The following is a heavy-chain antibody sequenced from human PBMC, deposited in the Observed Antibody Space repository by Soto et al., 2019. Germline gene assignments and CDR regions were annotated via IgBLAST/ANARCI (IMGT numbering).Heavy chain of an antibody. J-gene: IGHJ4*02. D-gene: IGHD3-10*01. V-gene: IGHV4-4*02. CDR1: GGSISSSNW. Sequence: QVKLQESGPGLVKPSGTLSLSCAVSGGSISSSNWWTWVRQPPGKGLEWIGEIYHSGSTNYNPYLKSRVNIFVDKSMNLFSLRLSSVTAAYTATYYCARAEQSRDYYGSGTTSDWGQGTLVTVSS. CDR2: IYHSGST. CDR3: ARAEQSRDYYGSGTTSD.